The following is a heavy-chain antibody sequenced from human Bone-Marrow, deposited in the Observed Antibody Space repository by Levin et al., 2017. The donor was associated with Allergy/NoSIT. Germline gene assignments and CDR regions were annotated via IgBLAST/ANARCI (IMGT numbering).Heavy chain of an antibody. CDR3: ARSEIGSYDFWSVTPPSGAFDI. CDR2: ISSSSSTI. J-gene: IGHJ3*02. D-gene: IGHD3-3*01. Sequence: GGSLRLSCAASGFTFSSYSMNWVRQAPGKGLEWVSYISSSSSTIYYADSVKGRFTISRDNAKNSLYLQMNSLRAEDTAVYYCARSEIGSYDFWSVTPPSGAFDIWGQGTMVTVSS. V-gene: IGHV3-48*01. CDR1: GFTFSSYS.